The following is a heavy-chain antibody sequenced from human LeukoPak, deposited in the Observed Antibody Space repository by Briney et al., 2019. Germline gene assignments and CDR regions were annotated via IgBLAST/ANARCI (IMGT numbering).Heavy chain of an antibody. CDR2: INSDGSST. D-gene: IGHD4-17*01. CDR3: ARDSGDYLDAFDI. V-gene: IGHV3-74*01. J-gene: IGHJ3*02. CDR1: GFTFSNYG. Sequence: PGGSLRLSCAASGFTFSNYGMRWVRQAPGKGLEWVSRINSDGSSTSYADSVKGRFTISRDNAKNSLYLQMNSLRAEDTAVYYCARDSGDYLDAFDIWGQGTMVTVSS.